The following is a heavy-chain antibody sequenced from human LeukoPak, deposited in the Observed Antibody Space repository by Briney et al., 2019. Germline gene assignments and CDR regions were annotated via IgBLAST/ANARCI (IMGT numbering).Heavy chain of an antibody. J-gene: IGHJ3*01. CDR1: GFTVTSSA. CDR3: AAEAAYYYDSRDAFDV. Sequence: SVKVSCKSSGFTVTSSAVQWVRQARGQRLEWIGWIVVGSGNTNYAQKFQERVTITRDMSTSLVYMELSSLRSEDTAVYYCAAEAAYYYDSRDAFDVWGQGTMVTVSS. CDR2: IVVGSGNT. V-gene: IGHV1-58*01. D-gene: IGHD3-22*01.